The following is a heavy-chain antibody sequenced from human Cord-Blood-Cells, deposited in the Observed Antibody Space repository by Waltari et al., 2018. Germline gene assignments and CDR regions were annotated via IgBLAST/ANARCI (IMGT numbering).Heavy chain of an antibody. CDR3: ARQTAYYYDSSGYYFDWFDP. D-gene: IGHD3-22*01. J-gene: IGHJ5*02. CDR1: GGSISSSSYY. V-gene: IGHV4-39*01. Sequence: QLQLQESGPGLVKPSETLSLTCTVSGGSISSSSYYWGWIRQPPGKGLEWIGSIYYSGSTYYNPSLKSRVTISVDTSKSQFSLKLSSVTAADTAVYYCARQTAYYYDSSGYYFDWFDPWGQGTLVTVSS. CDR2: IYYSGST.